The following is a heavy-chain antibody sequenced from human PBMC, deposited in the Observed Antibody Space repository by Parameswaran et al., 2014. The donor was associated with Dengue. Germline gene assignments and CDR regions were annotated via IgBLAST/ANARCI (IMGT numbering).Heavy chain of an antibody. CDR3: ARSYVVVTAIPFDY. J-gene: IGHJ4*02. D-gene: IGHD2-21*02. CDR2: ISSSSSYI. CDR1: GFTFSSYS. V-gene: IGHV3-21*01. Sequence: GESLKISCAASGFTFSSYSMNWVRQAPGKGLEWVSSISSSSSYIYYADSVKGRFTISRDNAKNSLYLQMNSLRAEDTAVYYCARSYVVVTAIPFDYWGQGTLVTVSS.